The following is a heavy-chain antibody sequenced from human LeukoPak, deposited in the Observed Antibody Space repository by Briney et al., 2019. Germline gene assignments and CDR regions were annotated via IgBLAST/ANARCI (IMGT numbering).Heavy chain of an antibody. V-gene: IGHV3-73*01. CDR2: IRSKANSYAT. Sequence: PGGSLRLSCAASGLTGSHNYVSWVRQASGKGLEWVGRIRSKANSYATAYAASVKGRFTISRDDSKNTAYLQMNSLKTEDTAVYYCTRLGVVVVPAARMDVWGQGTTVTVSS. J-gene: IGHJ6*02. CDR1: GLTGSHNY. D-gene: IGHD2-2*01. CDR3: TRLGVVVVPAARMDV.